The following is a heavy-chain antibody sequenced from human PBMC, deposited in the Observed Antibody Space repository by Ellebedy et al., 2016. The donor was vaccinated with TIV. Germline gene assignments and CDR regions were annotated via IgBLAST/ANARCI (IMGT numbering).Heavy chain of an antibody. CDR2: IIPIFGTA. D-gene: IGHD6-25*01. CDR1: EGTFSSYA. CDR3: ARENYFPGATII. Sequence: SVKVSCXASEGTFSSYAISWVRQAPGQGLEWMGGIIPIFGTANYAQKFQGRVTITADESTSTAYMELSSLRSEDTAVYYCARENYFPGATIIWGQGTLVTVSS. J-gene: IGHJ4*02. V-gene: IGHV1-69*13.